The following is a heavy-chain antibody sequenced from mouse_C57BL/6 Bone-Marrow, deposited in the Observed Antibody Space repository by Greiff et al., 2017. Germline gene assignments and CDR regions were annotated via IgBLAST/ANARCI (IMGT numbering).Heavy chain of an antibody. D-gene: IGHD6-1*01. CDR3: ARYHSLFAY. V-gene: IGHV1-64*01. CDR2: IHPNSGST. Sequence: QVHVKQSGAELVKPGASVKLSCKASGYTFTSYWMHWVKQRPGQGLEWIGMIHPNSGSTNYNEKFKSKATLTVDKSSSTAYMQLSSLTSEDSAVYYCARYHSLFAYWGQGTLVTVSA. J-gene: IGHJ3*01. CDR1: GYTFTSYW.